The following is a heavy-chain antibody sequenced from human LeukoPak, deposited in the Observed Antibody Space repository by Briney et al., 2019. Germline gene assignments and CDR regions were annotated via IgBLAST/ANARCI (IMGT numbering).Heavy chain of an antibody. CDR3: ASGPTDITMIAAGAFDI. V-gene: IGHV1-69*13. CDR1: GYTFTSYA. J-gene: IGHJ3*02. CDR2: IIPIFGTA. Sequence: GASVKVSCKASGYTFTSYAMHWVRQAPGQRLEWMGGIIPIFGTANYAQKFQGRVTITADESTSTAYMELSSLRSEDTAVYYCASGPTDITMIAAGAFDIWGQGTMVTVSS. D-gene: IGHD3-22*01.